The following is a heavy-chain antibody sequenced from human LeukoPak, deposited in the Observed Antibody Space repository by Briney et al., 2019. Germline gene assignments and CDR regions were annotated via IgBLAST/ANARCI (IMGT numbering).Heavy chain of an antibody. CDR3: ARHGNIVVVVATRGFDP. CDR1: GGSFSGYY. V-gene: IGHV4-34*01. D-gene: IGHD2-15*01. J-gene: IGHJ5*02. CDR2: IYYSGNT. Sequence: SETLSLTCAVYGGSFSGYYWSWIRQPPGKGLEWIGTIYYSGNTYYNPSLESRVTISVDTSKNQFSLRLSSVTAADTAFYYCARHGNIVVVVATRGFDPWGQGTLVTVSS.